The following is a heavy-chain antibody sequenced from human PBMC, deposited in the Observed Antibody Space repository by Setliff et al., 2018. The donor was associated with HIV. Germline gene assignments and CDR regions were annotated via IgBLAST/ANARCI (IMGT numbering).Heavy chain of an antibody. CDR1: GYTFTDYV. J-gene: IGHJ4*02. V-gene: IGHV1-2*02. D-gene: IGHD2-8*01. CDR2: ISPDNGNT. Sequence: ASVKVSCKSSGYTFTDYVIHWVRQAPGQGLEWMGGISPDNGNTRNSQRFRGSVTMTRDRSINTAYMELSGLTSDDTAVYYCARQRSNSFDYWGQGALVTVSS. CDR3: ARQRSNSFDY.